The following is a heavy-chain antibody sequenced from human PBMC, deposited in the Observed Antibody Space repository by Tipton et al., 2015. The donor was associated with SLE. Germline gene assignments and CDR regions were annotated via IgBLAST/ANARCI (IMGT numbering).Heavy chain of an antibody. J-gene: IGHJ4*02. V-gene: IGHV3-7*01. Sequence: SLRLSCEASGFIFNTFWMTWVRQIPGKGLDWVATVNQYGNEIYYVDSVKGRFTISRDNAKKSLFLQMHSLRAEDTAVYYCARVFYSSSWYLDYWGQGTLVTVSS. CDR2: VNQYGNEI. D-gene: IGHD6-13*01. CDR1: GFIFNTFW. CDR3: ARVFYSSSWYLDY.